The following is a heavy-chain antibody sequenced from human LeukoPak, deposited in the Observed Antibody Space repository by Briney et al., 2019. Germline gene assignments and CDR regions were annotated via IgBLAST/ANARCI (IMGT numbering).Heavy chain of an antibody. CDR3: ASRRSSKFFDL. CDR1: GFTFSSYA. V-gene: IGHV3-23*01. J-gene: IGHJ2*01. CDR2: ISGSGDNT. D-gene: IGHD6-6*01. Sequence: GGSLRLSRAASGFTFSSYAMSWVRQAPGKGLTWVSAISGSGDNTYHADSVKGRCTISRDNSKNTLYLQMNSLSAEDAAVYYCASRRSSKFFDLWGRGTLVTVSS.